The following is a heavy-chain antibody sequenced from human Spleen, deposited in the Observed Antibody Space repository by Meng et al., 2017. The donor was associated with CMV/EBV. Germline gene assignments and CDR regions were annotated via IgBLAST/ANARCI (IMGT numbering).Heavy chain of an antibody. J-gene: IGHJ6*02. V-gene: IGHV3-43*01. CDR1: GFTFDDYT. Sequence: GESLKISCAASGFTFDDYTMHWVRQAPGKGLEWISFINWDGGNTYYADSVKGRFTISRDNAKNSLYLQMNSLRAEDTAVYYCARDVVGGGMDVWGQGTTVTVSS. D-gene: IGHD3-3*01. CDR3: ARDVVGGGMDV. CDR2: INWDGGNT.